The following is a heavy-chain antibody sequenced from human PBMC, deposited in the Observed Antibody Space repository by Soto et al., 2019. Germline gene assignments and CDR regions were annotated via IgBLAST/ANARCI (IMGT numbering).Heavy chain of an antibody. V-gene: IGHV2-5*02. CDR3: AQKGPHYFDY. J-gene: IGHJ4*02. CDR2: IYWDDSN. Sequence: QLTLKESGPTLVKPTQTLTLTCTLSGFSLPTRDVGVAWIRQPPGKALEWLTVIYWDDSNHYSPSLKTRATHTKDTAKNQVVITLTNMDPGDTATYYCAQKGPHYFDYWGQGALVTVSS. CDR1: GFSLPTRDVG.